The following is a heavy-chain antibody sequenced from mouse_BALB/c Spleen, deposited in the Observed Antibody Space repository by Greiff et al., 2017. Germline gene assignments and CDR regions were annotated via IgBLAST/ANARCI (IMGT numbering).Heavy chain of an antibody. CDR3: ASHGGYDRGGYFAY. V-gene: IGHV2-2*02. Sequence: VKLMESGPGLVQPSQCLSITCTASGFSLTSYGVHWVRQSPGKGLEWLGVIWSGGSTDYNAAFISRLSISKDNSKSQVFFKMNSLRANDTAIYYCASHGGYDRGGYFAYWGQGTTLTVSS. CDR1: GFSLTSYG. CDR2: IWSGGST. J-gene: IGHJ2*01. D-gene: IGHD2-14*01.